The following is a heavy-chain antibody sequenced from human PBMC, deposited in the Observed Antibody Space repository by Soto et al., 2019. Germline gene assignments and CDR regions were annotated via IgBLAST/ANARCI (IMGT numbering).Heavy chain of an antibody. CDR1: GGSFGGYY. J-gene: IGHJ4*02. D-gene: IGHD2-2*01. CDR2: INHSGST. V-gene: IGHV4-34*01. CDR3: AGTPSQDIVVVPAAMGRFDY. Sequence: QVQLQQWGAGLLKPSETLSLTCAVYGGSFGGYYWSWIRQPPGKGLEWIGEINHSGSTNYNPSLKSRVTISVDTSKNQFSLKLSSVTAADTAVYYCAGTPSQDIVVVPAAMGRFDYWGQGTLVTVSS.